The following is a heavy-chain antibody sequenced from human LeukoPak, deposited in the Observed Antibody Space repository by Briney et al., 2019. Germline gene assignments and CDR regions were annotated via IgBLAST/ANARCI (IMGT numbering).Heavy chain of an antibody. V-gene: IGHV3-7*01. D-gene: IGHD3-10*01. Sequence: PGGSLRLSCAASGFRFSSYWMSWVRQAPGKGLEWVANINQDRSEKNYVDSVKGRFTISGDNARNSLDLQMNSPRVEDTAVYYCARYGNGEWQGHYAFDIWGHGTMVTVSS. CDR1: GFRFSSYW. CDR3: ARYGNGEWQGHYAFDI. CDR2: INQDRSEK. J-gene: IGHJ3*02.